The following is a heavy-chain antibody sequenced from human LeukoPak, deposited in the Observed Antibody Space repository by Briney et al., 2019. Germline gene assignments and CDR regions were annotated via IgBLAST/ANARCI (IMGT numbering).Heavy chain of an antibody. Sequence: PGGSLRLSCAASGFTFSSYAMHWVRQAPGKGLEYVSAISSNGGSTYYANSVKGRFTISRDNSKNTLYLQMGSLRAEDMAVYYCARGLFTYYDILTGYSADYWGQGTLVTVSS. CDR1: GFTFSSYA. V-gene: IGHV3-64*01. CDR3: ARGLFTYYDILTGYSADY. D-gene: IGHD3-9*01. CDR2: ISSNGGST. J-gene: IGHJ4*02.